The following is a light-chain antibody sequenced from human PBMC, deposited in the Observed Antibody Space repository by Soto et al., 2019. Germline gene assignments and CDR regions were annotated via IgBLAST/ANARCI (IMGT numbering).Light chain of an antibody. J-gene: IGKJ2*01. CDR2: AAS. CDR1: QGISSY. CDR3: QQYYSYPNT. V-gene: IGKV1-8*01. Sequence: AIRMTQSPSSFSASTGDRVTITCRASQGISSYLAWYQQKPGKAPKLLIYAASTFQSGVPSRFSGSGSGTDFTLTISCLQSEDFANYDCQQYYSYPNTFGQGTKLEIK.